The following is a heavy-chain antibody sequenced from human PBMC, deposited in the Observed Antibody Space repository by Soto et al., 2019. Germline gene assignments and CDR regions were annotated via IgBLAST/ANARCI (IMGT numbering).Heavy chain of an antibody. Sequence: PGESLKISCKGSGYNFAIYWIGWVRQMPGKGLEWMGIIYSGDSDTRYSPSFQGQVTISADKSISTAYLQWSSLKASDTAIYYCARRDTNGPFDYWGQGTLVTVSS. J-gene: IGHJ4*02. CDR2: IYSGDSDT. CDR3: ARRDTNGPFDY. D-gene: IGHD2-8*01. CDR1: GYNFAIYW. V-gene: IGHV5-51*01.